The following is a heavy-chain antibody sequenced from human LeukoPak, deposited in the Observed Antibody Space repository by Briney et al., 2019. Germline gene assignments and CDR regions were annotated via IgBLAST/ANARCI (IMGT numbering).Heavy chain of an antibody. CDR2: ISYDGSNK. J-gene: IGHJ4*02. CDR3: ARGYSSDN. Sequence: GGSLRLSCAASGFTFSSYGMHWVRQAPGKGLEWVAVISYDGSNKYYADSVKGRFTISRDNSENTLYLQMNSLRAEDAAVYYCARGYSSDNWGQGTLVTVSS. D-gene: IGHD2-21*01. V-gene: IGHV3-30*03. CDR1: GFTFSSYG.